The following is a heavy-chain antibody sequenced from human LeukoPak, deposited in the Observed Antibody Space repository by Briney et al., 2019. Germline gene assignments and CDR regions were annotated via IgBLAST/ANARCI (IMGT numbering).Heavy chain of an antibody. J-gene: IGHJ4*02. D-gene: IGHD2-21*01. Sequence: SETLSLTCTVSGGSISSYYWSWIRQPPGKGLEWIGYIYYSGSTNYNPSLKSRVTISVDTSKNQFSLKLSSVTAADTAVYYCAREAVTATIVPYWWDYWGQGTLVIVSS. CDR2: IYYSGST. CDR3: AREAVTATIVPYWWDY. CDR1: GGSISSYY. V-gene: IGHV4-59*12.